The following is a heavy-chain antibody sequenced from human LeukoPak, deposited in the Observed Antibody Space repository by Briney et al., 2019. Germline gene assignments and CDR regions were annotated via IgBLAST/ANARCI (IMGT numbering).Heavy chain of an antibody. CDR2: ISSSSSYI. D-gene: IGHD6-13*01. CDR1: GFTFSSYS. V-gene: IGHV3-21*01. J-gene: IGHJ2*01. CDR3: ARDPRGSSWYRYFDL. Sequence: KTGGSLRLSCAASGFTFSSYSMNWVRQAPGKGLEWVSSISSSSSYIYYADSVKGRFTISRDNAKNSLYLQMNSLRAEDTSVYYCARDPRGSSWYRYFDLWGRGTLVTVTS.